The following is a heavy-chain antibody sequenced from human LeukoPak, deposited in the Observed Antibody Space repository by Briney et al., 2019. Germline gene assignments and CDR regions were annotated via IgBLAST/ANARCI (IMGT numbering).Heavy chain of an antibody. CDR3: ARASYDSSGYVDY. CDR1: GGSISSYY. V-gene: IGHV4-59*01. J-gene: IGHJ4*02. Sequence: SETLSLTCTVSGGSISSYYWSWIRQPPGKGLEWIGYIYYSGSTNYNPSLKSRVTISVDTSKNQFSLKLSSVTAVDTAVYYCARASYDSSGYVDYWGQGTLVTVSS. CDR2: IYYSGST. D-gene: IGHD3-22*01.